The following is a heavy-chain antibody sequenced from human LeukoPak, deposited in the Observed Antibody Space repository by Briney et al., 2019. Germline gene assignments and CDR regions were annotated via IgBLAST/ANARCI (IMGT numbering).Heavy chain of an antibody. CDR1: GYIFTSYW. CDR3: ARRGLGVTGTIYNWFDP. J-gene: IGHJ5*02. V-gene: IGHV5-51*01. CDR2: IYPGDSDT. D-gene: IGHD1-7*01. Sequence: GESLKISCKASGYIFTSYWIGWVRQIPGKGLEWMGIIYPGDSDTKYSPSFQGQVTTSVDKSISTAYLQWSSLKASDTAIYYCARRGLGVTGTIYNWFDPWGQGTLVTVSS.